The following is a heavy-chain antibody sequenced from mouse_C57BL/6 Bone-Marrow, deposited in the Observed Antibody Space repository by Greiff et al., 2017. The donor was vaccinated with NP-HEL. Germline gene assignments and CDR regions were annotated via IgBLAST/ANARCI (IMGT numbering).Heavy chain of an antibody. CDR3: ARSEDLTGTVEG. J-gene: IGHJ2*01. D-gene: IGHD4-1*01. Sequence: VQLQEPGTELVKPGASVKLSCKASGYTFTSSWMHWVKQRPGQGLEWIGNIIPSNGGTNYNEKFKSKATLTVAKPSSPAYMQPSSRTSEDSGVDYGARSEDLTGTVEGWGQGTTLTVSS. CDR2: IIPSNGGT. CDR1: GYTFTSSW. V-gene: IGHV1-53*01.